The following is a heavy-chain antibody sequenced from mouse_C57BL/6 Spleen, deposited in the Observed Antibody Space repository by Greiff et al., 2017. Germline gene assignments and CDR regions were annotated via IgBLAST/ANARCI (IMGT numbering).Heavy chain of an antibody. CDR2: INPSSGYT. Sequence: QVHVKQSGAELARPGASVKMSCKASGYTFTSYTMHWVKQRPGQGLEWIGYINPSSGYTKYNQKFKDKATLTADKSSSTAYMQLSSLTSEDSAVYYCARFYDGYYYYAMDYWGQGTSVTVSS. CDR3: ARFYDGYYYYAMDY. CDR1: GYTFTSYT. D-gene: IGHD2-3*01. J-gene: IGHJ4*01. V-gene: IGHV1-4*01.